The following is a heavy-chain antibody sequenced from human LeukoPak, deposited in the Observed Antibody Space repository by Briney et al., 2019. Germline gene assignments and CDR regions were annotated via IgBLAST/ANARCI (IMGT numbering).Heavy chain of an antibody. CDR2: IYYSGST. D-gene: IGHD6-6*01. Sequence: PSETLSLTCTVSGGSISSSSYYWGWIRQPPGKGREWIGSIYYSGSTYYNPSLKSRGTISVDTSKNQFSLKLSSVTAADTAVYYCARRQGSRSYSEYFQHWGQGTLVTVSS. V-gene: IGHV4-39*01. J-gene: IGHJ1*01. CDR3: ARRQGSRSYSEYFQH. CDR1: GGSISSSSYY.